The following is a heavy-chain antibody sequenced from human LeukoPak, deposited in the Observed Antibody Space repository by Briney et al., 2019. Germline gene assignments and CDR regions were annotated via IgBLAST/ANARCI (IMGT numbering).Heavy chain of an antibody. CDR1: GFSFSSDL. D-gene: IGHD1-26*01. V-gene: IGHV3-74*01. CDR3: AKDRSGSLDY. J-gene: IGHJ4*02. CDR2: INSDGRST. Sequence: GGSLRLSCAASGFSFSSDLMHWVRQPPGKGLVWVSHINSDGRSTRYADSVKGRFTISRDNAKNTLYLQMNSLRAEDTAVYYCAKDRSGSLDYWGQGTLVTVSS.